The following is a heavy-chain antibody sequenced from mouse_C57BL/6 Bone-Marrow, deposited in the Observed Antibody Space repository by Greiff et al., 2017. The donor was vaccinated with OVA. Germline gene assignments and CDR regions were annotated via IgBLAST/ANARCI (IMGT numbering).Heavy chain of an antibody. CDR1: GYTFTSYT. CDR2: INPSSGYT. V-gene: IGHV1-4*01. J-gene: IGHJ4*01. Sequence: VQLQQSGAELARPGASVTMSCKASGYTFTSYTMHWVKQRPGQGLEWIRYINPSSGYTKYNQKFKDKATLTADKSSSTAYMQLSSLTSEDSAVYACARDVAPYYAMDYWGQGTSVTVSS. CDR3: ARDVAPYYAMDY. D-gene: IGHD1-1*01.